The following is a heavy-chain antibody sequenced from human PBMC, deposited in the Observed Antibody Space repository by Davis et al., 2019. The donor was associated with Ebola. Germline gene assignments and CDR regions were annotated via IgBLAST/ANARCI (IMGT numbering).Heavy chain of an antibody. Sequence: SLRLSCAASGFTFDDYAMHWVRQAPGKGLEWVSGISWNSGSIGYADSVKGRFTISRDNAKNSLYLQMNSLRAEDTAVYYCARESYAFDIWGQGTMVTVSS. CDR2: ISWNSGSI. CDR1: GFTFDDYA. V-gene: IGHV3-9*01. CDR3: ARESYAFDI. D-gene: IGHD3-16*02. J-gene: IGHJ3*02.